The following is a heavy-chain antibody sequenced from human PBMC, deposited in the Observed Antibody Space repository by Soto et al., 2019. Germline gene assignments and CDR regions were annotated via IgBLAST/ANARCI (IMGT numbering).Heavy chain of an antibody. D-gene: IGHD3-22*01. CDR2: IYYSGTT. CDR1: GGSSSSGGYY. V-gene: IGHV4-31*03. CDR3: ARLSTAYYSPHGLDL. J-gene: IGHJ3*01. Sequence: SETLSLTCTVSGGSSSSGGYYWSWIRQHPGKGLEWIGHIYYSGTTFYNPSLRSRLTISLDTSKNEFSLKLSSVTAADTAIHYCARLSTAYYSPHGLDLWGQGIMVTVSS.